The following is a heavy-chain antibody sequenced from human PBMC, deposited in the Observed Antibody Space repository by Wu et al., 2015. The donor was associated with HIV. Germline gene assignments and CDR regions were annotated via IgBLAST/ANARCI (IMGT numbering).Heavy chain of an antibody. Sequence: QVQLVQSGIEVKKSGASVKVSCKASGYNFNGFGIIWARQAPGQGLEWMGWISDYERNIHYGQKFRGRLTLTADTVTSTAFMDLRNLRSDDTAIYFCARGRYSSNTGFFDFWGQGTLVTVSS. J-gene: IGHJ4*02. CDR2: ISDYERNI. V-gene: IGHV1-18*01. CDR1: GYNFNGFG. D-gene: IGHD3-9*01. CDR3: ARGRYSSNTGFFDF.